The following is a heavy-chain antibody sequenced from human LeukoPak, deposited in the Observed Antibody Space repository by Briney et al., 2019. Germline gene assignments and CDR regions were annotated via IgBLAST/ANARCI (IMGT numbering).Heavy chain of an antibody. D-gene: IGHD3-22*01. Sequence: SVKVSCKASGGTFSSYAISWVRQAPGQGLEWMGGIIPIFGTANYAQKFQGRVTITADESTSTAYMELSSLRSEDTAVYYCARDLRVSRHITMIVVGYWGQGTLVTVSS. J-gene: IGHJ4*02. V-gene: IGHV1-69*01. CDR1: GGTFSSYA. CDR3: ARDLRVSRHITMIVVGY. CDR2: IIPIFGTA.